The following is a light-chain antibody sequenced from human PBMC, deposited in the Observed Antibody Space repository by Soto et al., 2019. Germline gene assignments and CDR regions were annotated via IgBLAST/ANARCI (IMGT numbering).Light chain of an antibody. V-gene: IGKV3-20*01. CDR1: QSVSSN. Sequence: EIVMTQSPATLSVSPGERATLSCRASQSVSSNLAWYQQKPGQAPRLLIYGASTRATGVPDRFSGSGSGADFTLTIRGLEAEDFAVYYCQQYGRSPITFGQGTRLEIK. CDR3: QQYGRSPIT. J-gene: IGKJ5*01. CDR2: GAS.